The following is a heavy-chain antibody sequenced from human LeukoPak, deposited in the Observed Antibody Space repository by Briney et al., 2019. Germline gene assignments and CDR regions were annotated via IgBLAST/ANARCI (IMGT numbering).Heavy chain of an antibody. V-gene: IGHV3-9*01. CDR2: ISWNSGSI. CDR1: GFTFDDYA. D-gene: IGHD5-12*01. Sequence: PGGSLRLSCAACGFTFDDYAMHWVRRARGEGVEGVSGISWNSGSIGCADSVEGLFTISRDTAKNSLYLQMNILRAEDTALYYCAREAGSSGYGWDYYYGMDVWGQGTTVTVSS. J-gene: IGHJ6*02. CDR3: AREAGSSGYGWDYYYGMDV.